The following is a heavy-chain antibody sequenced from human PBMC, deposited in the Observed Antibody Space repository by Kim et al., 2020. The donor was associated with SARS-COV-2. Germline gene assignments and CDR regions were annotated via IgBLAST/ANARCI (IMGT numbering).Heavy chain of an antibody. V-gene: IGHV1-8*01. D-gene: IGHD1-1*01. J-gene: IGHJ4*02. CDR3: ASGSTGTTPFDY. Sequence: GYAQKFQGRVTMTRNTSISTAYMELSSLRSEDTAVYYCASGSTGTTPFDYWGQGTLVTVSS.